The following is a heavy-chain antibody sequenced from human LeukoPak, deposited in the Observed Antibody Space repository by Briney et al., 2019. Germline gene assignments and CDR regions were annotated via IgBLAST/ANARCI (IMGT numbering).Heavy chain of an antibody. V-gene: IGHV4-59*12. J-gene: IGHJ3*02. CDR3: ARSDGYGLVGI. Sequence: SETLSLTCTVSDDSITMYYWTWIRQPPGKGLEWIGYVDHTGSTKFNPSLNGRVSTSRDTSNNFFSLRLRSVTAADTAVYYCARSDGYGLVGIWGQGTMVTVSS. CDR1: DDSITMYY. CDR2: VDHTGST. D-gene: IGHD3-10*01.